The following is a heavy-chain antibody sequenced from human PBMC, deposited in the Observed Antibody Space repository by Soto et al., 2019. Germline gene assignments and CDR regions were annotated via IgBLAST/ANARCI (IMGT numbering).Heavy chain of an antibody. Sequence: QLGGSLRLSCAASGFTFSSYGMHWVRQAPGKGLEWVAVISYDGSNKYYADSVKGRFTISRDNYKNALYLKMNSQRAEDTAVYYCAKDAYYYDSSGDYFDYWGQGTLVTVSS. D-gene: IGHD3-22*01. CDR2: ISYDGSNK. CDR3: AKDAYYYDSSGDYFDY. CDR1: GFTFSSYG. J-gene: IGHJ4*02. V-gene: IGHV3-30*18.